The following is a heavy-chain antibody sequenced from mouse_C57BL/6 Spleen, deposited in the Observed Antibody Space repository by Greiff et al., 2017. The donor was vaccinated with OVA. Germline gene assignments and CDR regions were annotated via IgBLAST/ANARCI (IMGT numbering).Heavy chain of an antibody. CDR2: IDPSDSYT. CDR3: ARGGWDNYFDY. J-gene: IGHJ2*01. D-gene: IGHD4-1*01. CDR1: GYTFTSYW. Sequence: QVQLQQPGAELVKPGASAKLSCKASGYTFTSYWMQWVKQRPGQGLEWIGEIDPSDSYTNYNQKFKGKATLTVDTSSSTAYMQLSSLTSEDSAVYYCARGGWDNYFDYWGQGTTLTVSS. V-gene: IGHV1-50*01.